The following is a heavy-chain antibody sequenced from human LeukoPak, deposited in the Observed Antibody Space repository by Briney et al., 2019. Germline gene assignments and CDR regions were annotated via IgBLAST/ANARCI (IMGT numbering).Heavy chain of an antibody. CDR2: IIPIFGTA. Sequence: SVKVSCKASGGTFSSYAISWVRQAPGQGLEWMGGIIPIFGTANYAQKFQGRVTITADKSTSTAYMELSSLRSEDTAVYYCAREQFTYYYDSSGYFAFDIWGQGTMVTVSS. D-gene: IGHD3-22*01. V-gene: IGHV1-69*06. J-gene: IGHJ3*02. CDR3: AREQFTYYYDSSGYFAFDI. CDR1: GGTFSSYA.